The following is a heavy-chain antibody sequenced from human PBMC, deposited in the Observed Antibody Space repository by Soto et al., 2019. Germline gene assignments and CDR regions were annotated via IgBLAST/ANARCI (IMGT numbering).Heavy chain of an antibody. V-gene: IGHV1-69*01. CDR3: ARDPTCTNGVCYSFDYYYGMDV. D-gene: IGHD2-8*01. Sequence: QMQLVQSGAEVKKPGSSVKVSCKASGGTFSSYAISWVRQAPGQGLEWMGGIIPIFGTANYAQKFQGRVTITADESTSTAYMELSSLRSEDTAVYYCARDPTCTNGVCYSFDYYYGMDVWGQGTTVTVSS. CDR2: IIPIFGTA. CDR1: GGTFSSYA. J-gene: IGHJ6*02.